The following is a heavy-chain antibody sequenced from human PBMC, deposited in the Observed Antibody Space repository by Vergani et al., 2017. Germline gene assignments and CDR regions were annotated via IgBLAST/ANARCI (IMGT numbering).Heavy chain of an antibody. CDR3: AMDFRRTMKGSGGSESMDV. CDR1: GFTFSSYA. V-gene: IGHV3-23*01. D-gene: IGHD3-3*01. J-gene: IGHJ6*02. Sequence: EVQLLESGGGFVQPGGSLRLSCVASGFTFSSYAMSWVRHAPGKGLEWVSAISGSGGSTYYADSVKGRFNICRDNAKNSLYLQMNSLRAEDTAVEYCAMDFRRTMKGSGGSESMDVWGQGTTVTVSS. CDR2: ISGSGGST.